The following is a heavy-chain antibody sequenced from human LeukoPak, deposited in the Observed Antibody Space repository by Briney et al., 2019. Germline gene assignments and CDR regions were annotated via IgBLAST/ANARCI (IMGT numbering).Heavy chain of an antibody. CDR2: ISSSSSNL. CDR1: GFSFSGYS. Sequence: PWGSLRLSCVASGFSFSGYSMNWVRQAPGKGLEWVSSISSSSSNLCYADSVKGRFTISRDNAKNSVYLQINPLRVEDTAVYYCARDPPGVRDAFDIWGHGTMVTVSS. V-gene: IGHV3-48*01. J-gene: IGHJ3*02. D-gene: IGHD2-8*01. CDR3: ARDPPGVRDAFDI.